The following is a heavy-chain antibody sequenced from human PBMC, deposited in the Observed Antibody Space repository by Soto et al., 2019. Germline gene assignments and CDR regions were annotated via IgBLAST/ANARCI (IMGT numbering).Heavy chain of an antibody. D-gene: IGHD3-22*01. Sequence: QVQLVESGGGVVQPGRSLRLSCAASGFTFSSYAMHWVRQAPGKGLEWVAVISYDGSNKYYADSVKGRFTISRDNSKNTLYLQMNSLRAEDTAVYYCARGRDGYNDNYSYYGMDVWGQGTTVTVSS. CDR2: ISYDGSNK. CDR3: ARGRDGYNDNYSYYGMDV. CDR1: GFTFSSYA. J-gene: IGHJ6*02. V-gene: IGHV3-30-3*01.